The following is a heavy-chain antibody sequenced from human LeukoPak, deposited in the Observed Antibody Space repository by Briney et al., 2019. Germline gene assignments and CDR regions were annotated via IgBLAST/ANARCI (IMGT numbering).Heavy chain of an antibody. J-gene: IGHJ5*02. V-gene: IGHV3-53*01. CDR3: AKDYYDSSGYHNWFDP. D-gene: IGHD3-22*01. CDR1: GFTVSSNY. CDR2: IYSGGST. Sequence: PGGSLRLSCAASGFTVSSNYMSWVRQAPGKGLEWVSVIYSGGSTYYADSVKGRFTISRDNSKNTLYLQMNSLRAEDTAVYYCAKDYYDSSGYHNWFDPWGQGTLVTVSS.